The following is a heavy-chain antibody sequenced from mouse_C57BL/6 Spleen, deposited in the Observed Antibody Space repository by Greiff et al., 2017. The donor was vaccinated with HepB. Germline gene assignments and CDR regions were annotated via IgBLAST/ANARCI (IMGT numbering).Heavy chain of an antibody. CDR3: ARAASSDYFDY. J-gene: IGHJ2*01. CDR1: GYTFTSYW. D-gene: IGHD6-1*01. V-gene: IGHV1-7*01. CDR2: INPSSGYT. Sequence: VKVVESGAELEKPGASVKLSCKASGYTFTSYWMHWVKQRPGQGLEWIGYINPSSGYTKYNQKFKDKATLTSDKSSSTAYMQLSSLTYEDSAVYYCARAASSDYFDYWGQRTTLTVSS.